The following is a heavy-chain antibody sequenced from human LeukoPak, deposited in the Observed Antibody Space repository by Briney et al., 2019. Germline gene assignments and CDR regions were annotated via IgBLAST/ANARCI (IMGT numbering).Heavy chain of an antibody. D-gene: IGHD1-1*01. Sequence: GGSLRLSCAASGFSVRSNYISWVRQAPGKGLEWVSMIYSDGSIFHADSVKGRFTMSRDNSRNTLDLQMNSLRVEDTAVYFCARDRRRLRGMNGDGDAFDIWGQGTKVTVSS. J-gene: IGHJ3*02. V-gene: IGHV3-53*01. CDR1: GFSVRSNY. CDR2: IYSDGSI. CDR3: ARDRRRLRGMNGDGDAFDI.